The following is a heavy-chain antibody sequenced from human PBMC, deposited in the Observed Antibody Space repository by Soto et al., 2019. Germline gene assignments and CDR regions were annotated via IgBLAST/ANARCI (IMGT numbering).Heavy chain of an antibody. CDR3: ARHIGVTGTRGFDY. D-gene: IGHD6-19*01. CDR1: GGSISETYW. CDR2: ISYRGTT. V-gene: IGHV4-4*02. Sequence: QVQLQESGPGLVEPSETLSLTCAVSGGSISETYWWSWVRQPPGKGLEWIGEISYRGTTHYNPSLRSRVTISMDTSRNQIYLTLISVTAADSASYYCARHIGVTGTRGFDYWGQGTLVTVS. J-gene: IGHJ4*02.